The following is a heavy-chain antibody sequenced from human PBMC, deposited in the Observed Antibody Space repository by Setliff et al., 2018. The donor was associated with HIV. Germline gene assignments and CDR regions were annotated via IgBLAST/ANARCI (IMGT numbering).Heavy chain of an antibody. CDR1: GGSMSSYY. CDR2: IYYSGST. D-gene: IGHD3-10*01. CDR3: GRVGFGELFGAFDI. Sequence: PSETLSLTCTVSGGSMSSYYWSWIRQPPGKGLEWVGYIYYSGSTNYNPSLKSRVSISVDTSKNQFSLKLSSVTAADTAMYYCGRVGFGELFGAFDIWDQGIMVTVSS. V-gene: IGHV4-59*01. J-gene: IGHJ3*02.